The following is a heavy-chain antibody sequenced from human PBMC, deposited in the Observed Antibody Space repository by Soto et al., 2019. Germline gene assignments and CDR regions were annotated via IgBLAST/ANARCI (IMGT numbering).Heavy chain of an antibody. V-gene: IGHV4-34*01. CDR2: INHSGST. J-gene: IGHJ5*02. CDR1: GGSFSGYY. Sequence: QVQLQQWGAGLLKPSETLSLTCAVYGGSFSGYYWSWIRQPPGKGLEWIGEINHSGSTNYNPSLKSRVTISVDTSKNQFSLKLSSVTAADTAVYYCARGSVVKGGWFDPWGQGTLVTVSS. D-gene: IGHD3-22*01. CDR3: ARGSVVKGGWFDP.